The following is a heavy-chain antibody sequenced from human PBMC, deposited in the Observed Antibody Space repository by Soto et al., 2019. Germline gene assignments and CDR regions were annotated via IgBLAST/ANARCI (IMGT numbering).Heavy chain of an antibody. J-gene: IGHJ4*02. CDR3: ARDDSYGFGD. CDR1: GGIFSSYA. CDR2: IIPIFGTA. Sequence: ASVKVSCKASGGIFSSYAISWVRQAPGQGLGWMGGIIPIFGTANYAQKFQGRVTITADESTSTAYMELSSLRSEDTAVYYCARDDSYGFGDWGQGTLVTVSS. V-gene: IGHV1-69*13. D-gene: IGHD5-18*01.